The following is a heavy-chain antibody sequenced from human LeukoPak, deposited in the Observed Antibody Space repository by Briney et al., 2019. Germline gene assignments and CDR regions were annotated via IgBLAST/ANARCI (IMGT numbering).Heavy chain of an antibody. Sequence: GGSLRLSCAASGFTFSSYSMNWVRQAPGKGLEWVSYIGSGGSPIYYADSVRGRFSISRDNAKNSLYLQMSSLRAEDTAVYYCARIDYGGNWGQGTLVTVSS. CDR2: IGSGGSPI. D-gene: IGHD4-23*01. V-gene: IGHV3-48*04. CDR3: ARIDYGGN. CDR1: GFTFSSYS. J-gene: IGHJ4*02.